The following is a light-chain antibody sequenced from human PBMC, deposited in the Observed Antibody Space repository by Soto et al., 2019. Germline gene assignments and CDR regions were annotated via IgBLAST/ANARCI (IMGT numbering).Light chain of an antibody. J-gene: IGLJ1*01. CDR1: NSNIGNNY. CDR2: DNN. CDR3: GTWDGSLSPYV. V-gene: IGLV1-51*01. Sequence: QSVLTQPPSVSAAPGQKVTISCSGSNSNIGNNYVSWYQQLPGTAPRLLIYDNNKRPSGIPDRFSGSKSGTSATLGITGLQTGDEADYYCGTWDGSLSPYVFGTGTKLTVL.